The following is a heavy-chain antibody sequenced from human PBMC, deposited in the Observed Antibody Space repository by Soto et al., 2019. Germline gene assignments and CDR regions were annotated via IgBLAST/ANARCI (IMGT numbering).Heavy chain of an antibody. CDR1: GGSFSGYY. J-gene: IGHJ3*02. CDR2: INHSGST. V-gene: IGHV4-34*01. Sequence: SETLSLTCAVCGGSFSGYYWSWIRQPPGKGLEWIGEINHSGSTNYNPSLKSRVTISVDTSKNQFSLKLSSVTAADTAVYYCASNAVVTTITPDAFDIWGQGTMVTVSS. D-gene: IGHD5-12*01. CDR3: ASNAVVTTITPDAFDI.